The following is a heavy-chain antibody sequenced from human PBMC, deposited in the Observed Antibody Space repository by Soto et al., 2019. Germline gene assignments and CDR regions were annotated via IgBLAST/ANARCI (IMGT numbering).Heavy chain of an antibody. Sequence: ASVTVSCKASGYTFTSYGIVWVRQAPGQGLEWMGWISAYNGNTNYAQKLQGRVTMTTDTSTSTAYMELRSLRSDDTAVYYCARVDYGDYYMGVWGKGTTVTVSS. CDR3: ARVDYGDYYMGV. V-gene: IGHV1-18*01. CDR2: ISAYNGNT. J-gene: IGHJ6*03. CDR1: GYTFTSYG. D-gene: IGHD4-17*01.